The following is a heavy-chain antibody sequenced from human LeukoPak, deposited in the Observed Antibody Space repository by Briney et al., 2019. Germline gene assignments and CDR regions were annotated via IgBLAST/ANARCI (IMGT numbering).Heavy chain of an antibody. CDR3: ARDSVYYASSGFQSL. V-gene: IGHV1-69*13. Sequence: GASVKVSCKASGGTFSSYAISWVRQAPGQGLEWMGGIIPIFGTANYAQKFQGRVTITADESTSTAYMELSSLRSEDTAVYYCARDSVYYASSGFQSLWGQGTMVTVSS. J-gene: IGHJ3*01. CDR1: GGTFSSYA. CDR2: IIPIFGTA. D-gene: IGHD3-22*01.